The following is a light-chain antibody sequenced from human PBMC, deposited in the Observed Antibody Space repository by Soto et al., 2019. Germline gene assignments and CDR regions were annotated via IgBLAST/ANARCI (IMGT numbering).Light chain of an antibody. CDR3: ETWDSNTHV. V-gene: IGLV4-60*02. Sequence: QLVLTQSSSASASLGSSVKLTCTLSSGHSRYIIGWHQQQPGKAPRYLMKLEGSGSYNKGSGVPDRFSGSSSGADRYLTISNLQFEDEADYYCETWDSNTHVFGAGTKLTVL. CDR2: LEGSGSY. CDR1: SGHSRYI. J-gene: IGLJ1*01.